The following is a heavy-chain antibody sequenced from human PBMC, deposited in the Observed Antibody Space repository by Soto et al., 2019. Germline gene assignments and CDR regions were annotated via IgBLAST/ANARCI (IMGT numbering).Heavy chain of an antibody. V-gene: IGHV1-8*01. CDR1: GYTISSHD. J-gene: IGHJ6*02. D-gene: IGHD3-16*01. CDR2: MNPNSGNT. Sequence: QVQLVQSGAEVKKPGASVKVSCKASGYTISSHDINWVRQATGQGLEWMGWMNPNSGNTGYAQKFQGRVTMTRNTSISTAYLELSSLRSEDMAVYYCASYVRSHYNGMDVWGQGTTVTVSS. CDR3: ASYVRSHYNGMDV.